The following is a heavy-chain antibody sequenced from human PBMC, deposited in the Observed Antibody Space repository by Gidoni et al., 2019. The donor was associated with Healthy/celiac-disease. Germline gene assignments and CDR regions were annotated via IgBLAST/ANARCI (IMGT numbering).Heavy chain of an antibody. D-gene: IGHD6-13*01. Sequence: EVQLFESGGGLVQPGGSLRLSFAASGFTFSSYAMSCVRQAPGKGVEWVSAISGSGGSTYYADSVKGRFTISRDNSKNTLYLQMNSLRAEDTAVYYCAKDEVPQLVPVNFDYWGQGTLVTVSS. V-gene: IGHV3-23*01. CDR2: ISGSGGST. CDR3: AKDEVPQLVPVNFDY. CDR1: GFTFSSYA. J-gene: IGHJ4*02.